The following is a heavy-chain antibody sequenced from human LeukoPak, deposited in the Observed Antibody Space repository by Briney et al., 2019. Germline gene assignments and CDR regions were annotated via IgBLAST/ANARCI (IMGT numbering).Heavy chain of an antibody. Sequence: EGSLRLSCAASGFTLSHYYVTWIRKAPGKGLEWLSCISSSGDTIYYADSVKGRFTVSRDNAENSLYLQMNSLRAEDTAMYYCARQGSEIDYWGQGTLVTVSS. J-gene: IGHJ4*02. V-gene: IGHV3-11*01. CDR2: ISSSGDTI. CDR1: GFTLSHYY. CDR3: ARQGSEIDY.